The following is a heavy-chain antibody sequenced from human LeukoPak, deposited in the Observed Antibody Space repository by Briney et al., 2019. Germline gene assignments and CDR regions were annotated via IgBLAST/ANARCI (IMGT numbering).Heavy chain of an antibody. D-gene: IGHD2-2*01. CDR2: ISAYNGNT. Sequence: GASVKVSCKASGYTFTSYGISWVRQAPGQGLEWMGWISAYNGNTNYAQKLQGRVTMTTDTSTSTAYMELRSLRSDDTAVYYCARFVVVVVPANYYMDVWGKGTTVTVSS. J-gene: IGHJ6*03. CDR1: GYTFTSYG. V-gene: IGHV1-18*01. CDR3: ARFVVVVVPANYYMDV.